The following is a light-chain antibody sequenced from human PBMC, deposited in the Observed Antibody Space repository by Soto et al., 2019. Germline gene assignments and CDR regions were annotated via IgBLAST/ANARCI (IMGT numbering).Light chain of an antibody. Sequence: DIQLTQSPSTLSASVGDRVTVTCRASQRIDRYLAWYQQKPGKAPKLLVYDASTLEGGVPSSFSGSGSATEFMLTISSLQPDDFATYYCQQYKDGAWTFGHGTRVEIK. CDR1: QRIDRY. CDR2: DAS. J-gene: IGKJ1*01. V-gene: IGKV1-5*01. CDR3: QQYKDGAWT.